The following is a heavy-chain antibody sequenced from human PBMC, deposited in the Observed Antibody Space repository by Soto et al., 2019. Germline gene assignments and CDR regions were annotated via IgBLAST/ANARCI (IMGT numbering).Heavy chain of an antibody. CDR2: ISYDGSNK. Sequence: QVQLVESGGGVVQPGRSLRLSCAASGFTFSSYGMHWVRQAPGKGLEWVAVISYDGSNKYYADSVKGRFTISRDNSKNTLYLQMNSLRAEDTAVYYCAKMAVGLMTTTCLGGMDVWGQGTTVTVSS. V-gene: IGHV3-30*18. J-gene: IGHJ6*02. CDR1: GFTFSSYG. CDR3: AKMAVGLMTTTCLGGMDV. D-gene: IGHD4-17*01.